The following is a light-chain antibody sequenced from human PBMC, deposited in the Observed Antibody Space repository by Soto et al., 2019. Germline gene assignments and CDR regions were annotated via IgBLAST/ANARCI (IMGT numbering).Light chain of an antibody. CDR2: DAS. V-gene: IGKV3-11*01. CDR1: QSVSNY. Sequence: EIVLTQSPATLSLSPGERATLSCRASQSVSNYLAWYQQKPGQAPGLLIYDASKRATGIPARFSGSGSGTDFTLTFSSLEPEDFAVYYCQQRNGWLRTFGQGTKLEIK. CDR3: QQRNGWLRT. J-gene: IGKJ2*01.